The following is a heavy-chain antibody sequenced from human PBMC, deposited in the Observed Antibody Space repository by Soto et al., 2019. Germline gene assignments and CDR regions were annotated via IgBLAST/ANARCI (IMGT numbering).Heavy chain of an antibody. D-gene: IGHD3-10*01. CDR3: AKTKGYYGPGSYYNANWFDP. V-gene: IGHV3-23*01. J-gene: IGHJ5*02. Sequence: PGGSLRLSCAASGFTFSSYAMSWVRQAPGKGLEWVSAISGSGGSTYYADSVKGRFTISRDNSKNTLYLQMNSLRAEDTAVYYCAKTKGYYGPGSYYNANWFDPWGQGTLVTVSS. CDR1: GFTFSSYA. CDR2: ISGSGGST.